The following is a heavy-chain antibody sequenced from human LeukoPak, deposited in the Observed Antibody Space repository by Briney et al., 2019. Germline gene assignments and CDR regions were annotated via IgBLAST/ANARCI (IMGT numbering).Heavy chain of an antibody. CDR1: GFTFSTYW. CDR2: INGEGRST. CDR3: AIEANSGYSSGDDAFDI. V-gene: IGHV3-74*01. J-gene: IGHJ3*02. D-gene: IGHD6-19*01. Sequence: PGGSLRLSCAASGFTFSTYWMHWVRQAPGKGLVWVSRINGEGRSTSHADSVKGRFTISRDNAKNTLYLQMNSLRAEDTAVYYCAIEANSGYSSGDDAFDIWGQGTMVTVSS.